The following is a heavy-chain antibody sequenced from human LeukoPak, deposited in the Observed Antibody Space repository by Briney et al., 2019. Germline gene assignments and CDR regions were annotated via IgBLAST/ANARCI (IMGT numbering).Heavy chain of an antibody. CDR3: ANALGGGNTWYYFDC. CDR1: GFTFSSYA. CDR2: LSGSGGSP. D-gene: IGHD6-13*01. J-gene: IGHJ4*02. Sequence: GGSLRLSCAASGFTFSSYAWSWVRQAPGKGLEWVSGLSGSGGSPNYANSVKGRFTISRDNSKNTLYLQMNSLRAEDTAVYYCANALGGGNTWYYFDCWGQGTLVTVSS. V-gene: IGHV3-23*01.